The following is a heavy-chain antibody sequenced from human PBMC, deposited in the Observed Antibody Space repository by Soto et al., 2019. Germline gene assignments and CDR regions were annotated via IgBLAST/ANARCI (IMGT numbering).Heavy chain of an antibody. J-gene: IGHJ4*02. Sequence: GGSLRLSCAASGFTFSSYSMNWVRQAPGKGLEWVSYISSSSSTIYYADSVKGRFTISRENAKNSLYLQMNSLRDEDTAVYYCARDSWPVAYCGGDCYSDFDYWGQGTLVTVSS. V-gene: IGHV3-48*02. CDR2: ISSSSSTI. D-gene: IGHD2-21*02. CDR3: ARDSWPVAYCGGDCYSDFDY. CDR1: GFTFSSYS.